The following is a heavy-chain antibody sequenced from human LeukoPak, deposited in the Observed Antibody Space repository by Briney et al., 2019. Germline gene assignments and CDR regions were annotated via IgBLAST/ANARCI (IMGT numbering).Heavy chain of an antibody. Sequence: SETLSLTCTVSGGSISSYYWSWIRQPAGKGLEWTGRIYTSGSTNYNPSLKSRVTMSVDTSKNQFSLKLSSVTAADTAVYYCARGHEYYDSSGYYQGPVDYWGQGTLVTVSS. CDR2: IYTSGST. CDR3: ARGHEYYDSSGYYQGPVDY. D-gene: IGHD3-22*01. CDR1: GGSISSYY. J-gene: IGHJ4*02. V-gene: IGHV4-4*07.